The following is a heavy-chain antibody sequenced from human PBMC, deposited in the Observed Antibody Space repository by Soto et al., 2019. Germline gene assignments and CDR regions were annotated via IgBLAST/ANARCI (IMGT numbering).Heavy chain of an antibody. D-gene: IGHD3-10*01. CDR2: IYYSGST. CDR1: GGSISSGIYY. CDR3: ATRTDYYYGSGSLGGMDV. Sequence: QVQLQESGPGLVKPSQTLSLTCTVSGGSISSGIYYWSWIRQLPGKGLEWIGYIYYSGSTYYNPLLKSRVTISVGTSKNQFSLKLNSVTAADTAVYYCATRTDYYYGSGSLGGMDVWGQGTTVTVSS. V-gene: IGHV4-31*03. J-gene: IGHJ6*02.